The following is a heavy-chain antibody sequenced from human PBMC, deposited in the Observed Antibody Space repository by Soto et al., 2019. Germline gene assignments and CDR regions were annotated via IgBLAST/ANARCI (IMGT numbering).Heavy chain of an antibody. D-gene: IGHD2-2*01. CDR1: GFTLSSYS. Sequence: GGSLRLSCAASGFTLSSYSMNWVRQAPGKGLEWVSYISSSSSTIYYADSVKGRFTISRDNAKNSLYLQMNSLRAEDTAVYYCARDRGYCSSTSCYHAFDIWGQGTMVTVSS. J-gene: IGHJ3*02. CDR3: ARDRGYCSSTSCYHAFDI. CDR2: ISSSSSTI. V-gene: IGHV3-48*01.